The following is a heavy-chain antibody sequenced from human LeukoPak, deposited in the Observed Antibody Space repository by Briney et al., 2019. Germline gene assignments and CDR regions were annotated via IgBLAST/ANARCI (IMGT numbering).Heavy chain of an antibody. D-gene: IGHD2-2*01. CDR3: AGGYCSSTSCYRPVDY. CDR2: ISSSGSTI. V-gene: IGHV3-48*03. J-gene: IGHJ4*02. Sequence: QAGGSLRLSCAASGFTFSSYEMNWVRQAPGKGLEWVSYISSSGSTIYYADSVKGRFTISRDNAKNSLYLQMNSLRAEDTAVYYCAGGYCSSTSCYRPVDYWGQGTLVTVSS. CDR1: GFTFSSYE.